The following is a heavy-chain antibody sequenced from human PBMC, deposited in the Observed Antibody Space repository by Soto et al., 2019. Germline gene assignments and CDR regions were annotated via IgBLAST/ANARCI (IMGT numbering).Heavy chain of an antibody. D-gene: IGHD1-26*01. J-gene: IGHJ4*02. Sequence: PGGPLRLSWAAPGFTFSSYGMHWVRNTQGKGLEWVAVISYDGSNKYYADSVKGLFTISRDNSKNTLYLQRNSLRAEDTAVYYCARESVLGSIYFDYWGQGTLVTVSS. CDR1: GFTFSSYG. CDR3: ARESVLGSIYFDY. CDR2: ISYDGSNK. V-gene: IGHV3-30*03.